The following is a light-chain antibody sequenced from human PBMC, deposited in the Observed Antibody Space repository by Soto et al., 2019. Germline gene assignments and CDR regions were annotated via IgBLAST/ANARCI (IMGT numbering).Light chain of an antibody. CDR3: SSYGGSNNFVV. J-gene: IGLJ2*01. CDR1: SSDVGGYNY. V-gene: IGLV2-8*01. CDR2: EVS. Sequence: QSVLTQPPSASGSPGQSVTISCTGTSSDVGGYNYVSWYQQHPGKAPKFMIYEVSKRPSGVPDRFSGSKSGNTASLTVSGLQAEDEADYYCSSYGGSNNFVVFGGGTQLTVL.